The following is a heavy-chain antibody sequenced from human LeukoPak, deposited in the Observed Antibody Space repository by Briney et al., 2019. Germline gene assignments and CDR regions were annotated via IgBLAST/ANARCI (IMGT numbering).Heavy chain of an antibody. D-gene: IGHD3-9*01. CDR3: TTATYDILTGLHR. CDR1: GFTFSSYA. Sequence: GTSLRLSCAASGFTFSSYAMHWVRQAPGKGLEWVAVISYDGSNKYYADSVKGRFTISRDNSKNTLYLQMNSLKTEDTAVYYCTTATYDILTGLHRWGQGTLVTVSS. J-gene: IGHJ4*02. CDR2: ISYDGSNK. V-gene: IGHV3-30-3*01.